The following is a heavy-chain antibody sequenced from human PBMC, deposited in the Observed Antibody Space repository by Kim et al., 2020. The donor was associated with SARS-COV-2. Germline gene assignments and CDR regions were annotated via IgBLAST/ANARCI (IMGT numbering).Heavy chain of an antibody. CDR2: ISYDGSNK. CDR1: GFTFSSYA. Sequence: GGSLRLSCAASGFTFSSYAMHWVRQAPGKGLEWVAVISYDGSNKYYADSVKGRFTISRDNSKNTLYLQMNSLRAEDTAVYYCATKGIDSSLDDYYYYGMDVWGQGTTVTVSS. CDR3: ATKGIDSSLDDYYYYGMDV. V-gene: IGHV3-30*04. J-gene: IGHJ6*02. D-gene: IGHD3-22*01.